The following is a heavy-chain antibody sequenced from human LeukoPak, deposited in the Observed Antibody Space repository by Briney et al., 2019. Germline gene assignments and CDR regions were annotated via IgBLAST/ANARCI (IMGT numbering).Heavy chain of an antibody. Sequence: GGSLRLSCAASGFTFSSYSMNWVRQAPGKGLEWVSSISSSSSYIYYADSVKGRFTISRDNAKNSLYLQMNSLRAEDTAVYYCAREGYDSSGYYYYYMDVWGKGPRSPSP. CDR3: AREGYDSSGYYYYYMDV. V-gene: IGHV3-21*01. D-gene: IGHD3-22*01. J-gene: IGHJ6*03. CDR2: ISSSSSYI. CDR1: GFTFSSYS.